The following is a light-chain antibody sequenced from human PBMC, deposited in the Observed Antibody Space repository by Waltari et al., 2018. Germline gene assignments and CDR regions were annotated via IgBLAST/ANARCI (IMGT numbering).Light chain of an antibody. CDR2: GAF. Sequence: EIVLTQSPATLSLSPGERANLSCRASQSVSSSLAWYQQKPGQAPRLLIYGAFSRATGIPDRFSGSGSGTDFTLTISSLEPEDFAVYYCQQYSNWPALTFGGGTKVEIK. V-gene: IGKV3-15*01. J-gene: IGKJ4*01. CDR3: QQYSNWPALT. CDR1: QSVSSS.